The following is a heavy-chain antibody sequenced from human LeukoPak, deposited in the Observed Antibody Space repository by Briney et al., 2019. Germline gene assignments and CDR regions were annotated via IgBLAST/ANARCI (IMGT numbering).Heavy chain of an antibody. CDR2: ISTDGNNE. CDR3: AKDQIGWAPGYVSGPLDQ. CDR1: GFTFSNYA. V-gene: IGHV3-30*18. D-gene: IGHD6-19*01. Sequence: GGSLRLSCAASGFTFSNYAMSWVRQAPGKGLEWVAVISTDGNNEYYANSVKGRFTISRDNSKNTVYLQMTSLRTEDTAVYYCAKDQIGWAPGYVSGPLDQWGQGTLVTVSS. J-gene: IGHJ4*02.